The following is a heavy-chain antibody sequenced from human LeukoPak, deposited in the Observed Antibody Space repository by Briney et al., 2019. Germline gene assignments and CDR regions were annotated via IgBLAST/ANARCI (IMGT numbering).Heavy chain of an antibody. V-gene: IGHV3-74*01. J-gene: IGHJ4*02. CDR3: AKDTRRNIVSTLAGYFDY. CDR2: INSDGGTT. D-gene: IGHD5/OR15-5a*01. CDR1: GFTFGTYW. Sequence: GGSLRLSCGASGFTFGTYWMHWVRQAPGKGLVWVSGINSDGGTTTYADSVKGRFTISRDNAKNSLYLQVNSLRAEDMALYYCAKDTRRNIVSTLAGYFDYWGQGTLVTVSS.